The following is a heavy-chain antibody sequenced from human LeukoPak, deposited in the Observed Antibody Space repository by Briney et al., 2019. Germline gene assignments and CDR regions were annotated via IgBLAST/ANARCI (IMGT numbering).Heavy chain of an antibody. V-gene: IGHV4-38-2*01. Sequence: PSETLSLTCAVSAYSISSGYYWGWIRQPPGKGLEWIGSFYHSGSTCYNPSLKSRVTISVDTSKNQFSLKLSSVTAADTAVYYCARHDFYSNYPHNWFDPWGQGTLVTVSS. CDR1: AYSISSGYY. D-gene: IGHD4-11*01. J-gene: IGHJ5*02. CDR3: ARHDFYSNYPHNWFDP. CDR2: FYHSGST.